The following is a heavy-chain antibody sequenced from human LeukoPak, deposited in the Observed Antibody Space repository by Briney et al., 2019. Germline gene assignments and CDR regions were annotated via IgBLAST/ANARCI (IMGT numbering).Heavy chain of an antibody. J-gene: IGHJ4*02. CDR2: IYYSGST. D-gene: IGHD5-18*01. V-gene: IGHV4-39*07. CDR1: GGSISSSSYY. CDR3: ARDWDTSGAD. Sequence: PSETLSLTCTVSGGSISSSSYYWGWIRQPPGKGLEWIGSIYYSGSTYYNPSLKSRVTISVDTSKNQFSLKLSSVTAADTAVYCCARDWDTSGADWGQGTLVTVSS.